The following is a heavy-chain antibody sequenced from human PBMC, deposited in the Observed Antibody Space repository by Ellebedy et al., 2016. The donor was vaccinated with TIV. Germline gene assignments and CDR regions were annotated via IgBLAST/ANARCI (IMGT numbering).Heavy chain of an antibody. J-gene: IGHJ4*02. CDR3: AKETWESSGYYIDY. D-gene: IGHD3-22*01. V-gene: IGHV3-30*02. CDR1: GFIFRNYG. Sequence: PGGSLRLSCAASGFIFRNYGMHWVRQAPGKGLNWVATIWHDGSNKLYVGSVRGRFTISRDNSKNTLSLQMNSLRDEDTAVYYCAKETWESSGYYIDYWGQGTLVTVSS. CDR2: IWHDGSNK.